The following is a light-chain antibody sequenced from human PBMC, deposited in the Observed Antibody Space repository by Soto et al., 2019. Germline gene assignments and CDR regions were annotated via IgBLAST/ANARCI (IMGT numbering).Light chain of an antibody. CDR1: SSDVGGYNY. Sequence: QSALTQPPSASGSPGQSVTISCTGTSSDVGGYNYVSWYQQHPGKAPKLMIYEVSKRPSGVPDRFSGSKSGNTASLTVSGLQAEDEADYYCSSYITSTTLVVFGGGTKLTVL. CDR3: SSYITSTTLVV. V-gene: IGLV2-8*01. J-gene: IGLJ2*01. CDR2: EVS.